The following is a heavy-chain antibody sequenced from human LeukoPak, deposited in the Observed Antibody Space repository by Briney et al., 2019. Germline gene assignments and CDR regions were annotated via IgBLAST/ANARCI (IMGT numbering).Heavy chain of an antibody. CDR1: GGSFSGYY. CDR2: INHSGST. J-gene: IGHJ6*03. CDR3: ARGRRIQLWSRPDYYMDV. V-gene: IGHV4-34*01. Sequence: PSETLSLTCAVYGGSFSGYYWSWIRQPPGKGLEWIGEINHSGSTNYNPSLKSRVTISVDTSKNQFSLKLSSVTAADTAVYYCARGRRIQLWSRPDYYMDVWGKGTTVTLSS. D-gene: IGHD5-18*01.